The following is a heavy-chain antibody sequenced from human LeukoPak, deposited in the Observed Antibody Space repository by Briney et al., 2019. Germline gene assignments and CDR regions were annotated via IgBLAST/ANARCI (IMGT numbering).Heavy chain of an antibody. CDR1: GFTFSSYW. V-gene: IGHV3-23*01. Sequence: TGGSLRLSCAASGFTFSSYWMSWVRQAPGKGLEWVSVISGSGGSTYYADSVKGRFTISRDNSKNTLYLQMNSLRAEDTAVYYCAKSGYSSSWSNAAVYNWFDPWGQGTLVTVSS. CDR3: AKSGYSSSWSNAAVYNWFDP. D-gene: IGHD6-13*01. J-gene: IGHJ5*02. CDR2: ISGSGGST.